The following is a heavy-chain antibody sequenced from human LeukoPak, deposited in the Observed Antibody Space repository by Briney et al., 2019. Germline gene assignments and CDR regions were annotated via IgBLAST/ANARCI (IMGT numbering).Heavy chain of an antibody. CDR3: ARDLGPAYGETGDFDY. CDR2: IYYSGTT. D-gene: IGHD4-17*01. V-gene: IGHV4-39*07. CDR1: GDSISSSLYY. Sequence: SETLSLTCTVSGDSISSSLYYWGWIRQPPGKGLEWIGNIYYSGTTYYNPSLKSRVTMSVDTSKNQFSLSLYSVTAADTAVYYCARDLGPAYGETGDFDYWGQGTLVTVSS. J-gene: IGHJ4*02.